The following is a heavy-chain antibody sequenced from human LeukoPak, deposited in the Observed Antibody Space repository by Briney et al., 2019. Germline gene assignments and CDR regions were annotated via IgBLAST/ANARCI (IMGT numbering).Heavy chain of an antibody. D-gene: IGHD3-22*01. CDR2: IYPADSDA. V-gene: IGHV5-51*01. J-gene: IGHJ4*02. CDR3: ARKDVTTSGLDS. Sequence: GESLKISCNGSGYGFPSYWIGWLRQMPGKGLEWMGIIYPADSDARYSPSFQGQVTLSADKSISTAYLQWSSLKASDTAIYYCARKDVTTSGLDSWGQGTLVTVSS. CDR1: GYGFPSYW.